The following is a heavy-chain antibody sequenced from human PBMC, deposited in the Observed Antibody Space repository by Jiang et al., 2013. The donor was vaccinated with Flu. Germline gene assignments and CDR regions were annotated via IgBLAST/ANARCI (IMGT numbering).Heavy chain of an antibody. V-gene: IGHV7-4-1*01. Sequence: GSELKKPGASVKVSCKASGYTFTSYAMNWVRQAPGQGLEWMGWINTNTGNPTYAQGFTGRFVFSLDTSVSTAYLQICSLKAEDTAVYYCARDLSPYYYDSSGYYDYWGQGTLVTVSS. CDR1: GYTFTSYA. D-gene: IGHD3-22*01. CDR3: ARDLSPYYYDSSGYYDY. CDR2: INTNTGNP. J-gene: IGHJ4*02.